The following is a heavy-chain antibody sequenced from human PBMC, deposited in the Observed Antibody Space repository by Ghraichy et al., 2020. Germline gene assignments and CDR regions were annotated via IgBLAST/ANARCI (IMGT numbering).Heavy chain of an antibody. CDR3: ARASRFYYYYGMDV. CDR2: INHSGST. Sequence: SETLSLTCAVYGGSFSGYYWSWIRQPPGKGLEWIGEINHSGSTNYNPSLKSRVTISVDTSKNQFSLKLSSVTAADTAVYYCARASRFYYYYGMDVWGQGTTVTVSS. CDR1: GGSFSGYY. V-gene: IGHV4-34*01. J-gene: IGHJ6*02.